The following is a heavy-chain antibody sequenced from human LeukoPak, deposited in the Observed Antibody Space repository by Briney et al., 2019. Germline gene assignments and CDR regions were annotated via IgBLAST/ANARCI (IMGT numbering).Heavy chain of an antibody. J-gene: IGHJ6*03. CDR3: ARVKAYDYYYYYMDV. CDR1: GGTFSSYA. V-gene: IGHV1-69*06. D-gene: IGHD2-2*01. Sequence: SVKVSCKASGGTFSSYAISWVRQAPGQGLEWMGGIIPIFGTANYAQKFQGRVTITADKSTSTAYMELSSLRSEDTAVYYCARVKAYDYYYYYMDVWGKGTTVTVSS. CDR2: IIPIFGTA.